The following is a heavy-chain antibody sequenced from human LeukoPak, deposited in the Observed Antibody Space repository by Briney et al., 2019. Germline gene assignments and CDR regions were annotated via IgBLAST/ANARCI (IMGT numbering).Heavy chain of an antibody. CDR3: ARDLGYCTNGVCHTRFDY. CDR2: ISGSGGST. Sequence: GGSLRLSCAASGFTFSTYAMNWVRQAPGKGLDWVSAISGSGGSTYYADSVKGRFTISRDNSKNTLYLQMNSLRAEDTAVYYCARDLGYCTNGVCHTRFDYWGQGTLVAVSS. J-gene: IGHJ4*02. CDR1: GFTFSTYA. D-gene: IGHD2-8*01. V-gene: IGHV3-23*01.